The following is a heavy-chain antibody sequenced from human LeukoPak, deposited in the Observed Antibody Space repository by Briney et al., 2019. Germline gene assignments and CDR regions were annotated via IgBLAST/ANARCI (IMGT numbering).Heavy chain of an antibody. D-gene: IGHD6-19*01. CDR2: TYYRSKWYN. CDR1: GDSFSSNNGA. CDR3: ARDLGNTGWYTFDY. Sequence: SQTLSLTCDISGDSFSSNNGAWNWIRQSPSRGLEWLGSTYYRSKWYNDYAGSLNGLITVSPETSKYQFSQHLNSVTPEDTAVYYCARDLGNTGWYTFDYWGQGILVTVSS. V-gene: IGHV6-1*01. J-gene: IGHJ4*02.